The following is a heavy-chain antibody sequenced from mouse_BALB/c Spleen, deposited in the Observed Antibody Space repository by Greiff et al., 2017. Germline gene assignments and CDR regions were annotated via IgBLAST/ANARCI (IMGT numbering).Heavy chain of an antibody. CDR3: ARDTPTRDYAMDY. CDR2: IWGDGST. V-gene: IGHV2-6-7*01. CDR1: GFSFTGYG. J-gene: IGHJ4*01. D-gene: IGHD3-3*01. Sequence: VQVVESGPGLVAPSQSLSITCTASGFSFTGYGVNWVRQPPGKGLEWLGMIWGDGSTDYNSALKSRLSISKENSKSQVFLKMNSLQTDDTARYYCARDTPTRDYAMDYWGQGTSVTVSS.